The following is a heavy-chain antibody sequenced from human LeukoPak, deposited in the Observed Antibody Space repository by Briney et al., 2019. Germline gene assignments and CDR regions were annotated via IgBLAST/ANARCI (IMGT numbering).Heavy chain of an antibody. J-gene: IGHJ5*02. Sequence: ASVKVSCKASGYTFTGYYMHWVRQAPGQGLEWMGWINPNSGGTKYAQKFQGRVTMTRDTSISTAYMELSRLRSDDTAMYYCASETPANYGGNDWFDPWGQGTLVTVSS. CDR3: ASETPANYGGNDWFDP. D-gene: IGHD4-23*01. V-gene: IGHV1-2*02. CDR2: INPNSGGT. CDR1: GYTFTGYY.